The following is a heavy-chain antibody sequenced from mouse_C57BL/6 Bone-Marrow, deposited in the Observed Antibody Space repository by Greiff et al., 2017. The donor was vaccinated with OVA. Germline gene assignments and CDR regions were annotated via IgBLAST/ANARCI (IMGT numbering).Heavy chain of an antibody. J-gene: IGHJ2*01. Sequence: EVKLVESGGGLVKPGGSLKLSCAASGFTFSSYAMSWVRQTPEKRLEWVATISDGGSYTYYPDNVKGRFTISRDNAKNNLYLQMSHLKSEDTAMYYCARDDYYGSSYYFDYWGQGTTLTVSS. CDR3: ARDDYYGSSYYFDY. V-gene: IGHV5-4*01. D-gene: IGHD1-1*01. CDR1: GFTFSSYA. CDR2: ISDGGSYT.